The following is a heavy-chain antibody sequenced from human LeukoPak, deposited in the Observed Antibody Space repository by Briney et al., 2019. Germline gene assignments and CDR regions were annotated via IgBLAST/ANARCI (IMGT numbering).Heavy chain of an antibody. V-gene: IGHV3-21*01. CDR3: ARGRLLEWLTPDFDY. D-gene: IGHD3-3*01. J-gene: IGHJ4*02. Sequence: PGGSLRLSCAASGFTFSSYSMNWVRQAPGKGLEWVSSISSSSSYIYYADSVKGRFTISRDNAKNSLYLQMNSLRAEDTAVYYCARGRLLEWLTPDFDYWGQGTLVTVSS. CDR2: ISSSSSYI. CDR1: GFTFSSYS.